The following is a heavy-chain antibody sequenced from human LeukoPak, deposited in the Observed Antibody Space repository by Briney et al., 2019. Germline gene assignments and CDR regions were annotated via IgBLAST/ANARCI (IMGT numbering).Heavy chain of an antibody. CDR3: AKDRYYYDSSGYYYFDY. D-gene: IGHD3-22*01. CDR1: GGSISSSN. V-gene: IGHV3-21*04. Sequence: ETLSLTCAVSGGSISSSNWWSWVRQPPGKGLEWASSIFPSGGEIHYADSVRGRFTISRDNAKNSLYLQMNSLRAEDTAVYYCAKDRYYYDSSGYYYFDYWGQGTLVTVSS. CDR2: IFPSGGEI. J-gene: IGHJ4*02.